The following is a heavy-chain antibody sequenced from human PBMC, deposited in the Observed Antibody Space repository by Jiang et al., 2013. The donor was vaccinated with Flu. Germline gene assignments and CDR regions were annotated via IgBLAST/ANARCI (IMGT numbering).Heavy chain of an antibody. CDR1: GGTFSSYA. CDR2: IIPLFGSS. V-gene: IGHV1-69*01. CDR3: ARDSPYCTGISCYFDS. Sequence: EVKEPGSSVKVSCKASGGTFSSYAFSWVRQAPGQGLEWMGGIIPLFGSSTYAQKFRGRVTISADEDTTTVHMELRSLGSEDTALYYCARDSPYCTGISCYFDSWGQGTLVTVSS. J-gene: IGHJ4*02. D-gene: IGHD2-8*02.